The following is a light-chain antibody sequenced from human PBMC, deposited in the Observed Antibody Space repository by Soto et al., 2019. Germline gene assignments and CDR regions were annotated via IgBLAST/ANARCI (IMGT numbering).Light chain of an antibody. J-gene: IGLJ2*01. CDR2: GNS. CDR3: QFYDSSLSAFVV. CDR1: SSNIGAGYD. Sequence: QSVLTQPPSVSGAPGQRVTISCTGSSSNIGAGYDVHWYQQLPGTAPKLLIYGNSNRPSGVPDRFSGSKSGTSASLAITGLQAEDEPDYYCQFYDSSLSAFVVFGGGTKLTVL. V-gene: IGLV1-40*01.